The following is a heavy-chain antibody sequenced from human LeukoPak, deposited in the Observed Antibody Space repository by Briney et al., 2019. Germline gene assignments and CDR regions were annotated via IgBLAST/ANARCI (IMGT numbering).Heavy chain of an antibody. J-gene: IGHJ4*02. D-gene: IGHD6-19*01. CDR2: ISYDGSNK. CDR3: ARSHVAGGYFDY. V-gene: IGHV3-30*04. CDR1: GFTFSSYA. Sequence: GRSLRLSCAASGFTFSSYAMHWVRQAPGKGLEWVAVISYDGSNKYYADSVKGRFTISRDNSKNTLYLQMNRLRAEDTAVYYCARSHVAGGYFDYWGQGTLVTVSS.